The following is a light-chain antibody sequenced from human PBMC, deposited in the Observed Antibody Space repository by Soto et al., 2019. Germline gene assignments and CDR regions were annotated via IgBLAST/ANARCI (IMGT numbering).Light chain of an antibody. CDR3: SSYTSGTTRYV. J-gene: IGLJ1*01. CDR1: SSDVGGHNF. V-gene: IGLV2-14*01. CDR2: EVS. Sequence: QSALTQPASVSGSPGQSITISCSGTSSDVGGHNFVSWYQQYPGKTPKLMIYEVSNRPSGISNRFSGSKSGNTASLTISGLQAEDEADYYCSSYTSGTTRYVFGTGTKLTVL.